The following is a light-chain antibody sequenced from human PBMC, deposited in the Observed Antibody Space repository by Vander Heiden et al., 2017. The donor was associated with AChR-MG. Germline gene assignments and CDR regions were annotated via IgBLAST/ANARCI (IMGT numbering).Light chain of an antibody. J-gene: IGKJ1*01. Sequence: EIVMTQSPATLSVSPGERATLSCRASQSVSSNLAWYQQKPGQAPRLLIYGASTRATGIPARFSGSGYGTEFTLTISSRQSEDFAVYYCQQHYKWPPWTFGQGTKVEIK. CDR2: GAS. CDR1: QSVSSN. V-gene: IGKV3-15*01. CDR3: QQHYKWPPWT.